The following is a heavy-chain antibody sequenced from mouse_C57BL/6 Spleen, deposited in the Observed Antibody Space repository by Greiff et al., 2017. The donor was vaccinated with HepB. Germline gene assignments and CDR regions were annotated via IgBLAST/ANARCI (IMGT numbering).Heavy chain of an antibody. D-gene: IGHD1-1*01. V-gene: IGHV8-8*01. CDR1: GFSLSTFGMG. CDR2: IWWDDDK. J-gene: IGHJ1*03. Sequence: QVQLQQSGPGILQPSQTLSLTCSFSGFSLSTFGMGVGWIRQPSGKGLEWLAHIWWDDDKYYNPALKSRLTISKDTSKNQVILKIANVDTADTATYYCARTYGSSFYWYFDVWGTGTTVTVSS. CDR3: ARTYGSSFYWYFDV.